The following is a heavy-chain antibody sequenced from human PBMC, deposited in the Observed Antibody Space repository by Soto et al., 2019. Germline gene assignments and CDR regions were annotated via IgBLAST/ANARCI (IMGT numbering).Heavy chain of an antibody. V-gene: IGHV2-5*02. J-gene: IGHJ4*02. CDR2: IYWDDDK. CDR3: APADYGDWRPFFPDY. CDR1: GFSLSTSGVG. D-gene: IGHD4-17*01. Sequence: QITLKESGPTLVKPTQTLTLTCTFSGFSLSTSGVGVCWIRQPPGKALEWLALIYWDDDKRYSPSLKSRLTITKDTSKNQGVLTMTNMDPVDTATYYCAPADYGDWRPFFPDYWGQGTLVTVSS.